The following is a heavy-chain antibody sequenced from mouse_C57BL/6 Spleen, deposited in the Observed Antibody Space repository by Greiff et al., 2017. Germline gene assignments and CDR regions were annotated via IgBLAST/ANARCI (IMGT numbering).Heavy chain of an antibody. V-gene: IGHV1-53*01. Sequence: QVQLQQSGTELVKPGASVKLSCKASGYTFTSYWMHWVKQRPGQGLEWIGNINPSNGGTNYNEKFKSKATLTVDKSSSTAYMQLSSLTSEDSAVYYCARGGLTWRYFDVWGTGTTVTVSS. J-gene: IGHJ1*03. CDR2: INPSNGGT. CDR3: ARGGLTWRYFDV. D-gene: IGHD3-1*01. CDR1: GYTFTSYW.